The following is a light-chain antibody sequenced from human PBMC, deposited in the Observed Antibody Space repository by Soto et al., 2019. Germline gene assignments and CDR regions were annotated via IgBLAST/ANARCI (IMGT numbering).Light chain of an antibody. Sequence: DIVLTQSPDSLAVSLGERATINCKSSQSVLYSSNNKNYLSWYQQKSGHPPKLLINWSSTRESGVPDRFSGSGSGTDFTLTISSLQAEDVAVYYCHQYYSTPPTFGGGTKVEIK. CDR2: WSS. J-gene: IGKJ4*01. CDR3: HQYYSTPPT. CDR1: QSVLYSSNNKNY. V-gene: IGKV4-1*01.